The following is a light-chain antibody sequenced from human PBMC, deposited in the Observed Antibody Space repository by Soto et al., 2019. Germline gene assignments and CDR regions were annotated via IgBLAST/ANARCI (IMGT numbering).Light chain of an antibody. CDR3: LQYGVPLWT. CDR1: QIVTANY. V-gene: IGKV3-20*01. CDR2: AAS. J-gene: IGKJ1*01. Sequence: EIALTQSPGTLSLSPGERATLSCRASQIVTANYLAWYQQKPGQAPRLLIYAASIGATGVPDRFSGSGSGTDFTLTISRLEPEDFAVYYCLQYGVPLWTFGQGTKVEIK.